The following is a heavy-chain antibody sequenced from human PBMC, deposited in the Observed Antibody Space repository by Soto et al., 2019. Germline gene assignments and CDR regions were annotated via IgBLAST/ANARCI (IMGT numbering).Heavy chain of an antibody. V-gene: IGHV3-15*07. D-gene: IGHD5-18*01. CDR3: SHGYYQYFNS. Sequence: GGSLRLSCAVSGVTLTSDWMNWIRQAPGKGPEWVGRIRSATDGGTTDYAAPVKGRFTISRHDSENTLYLQMNSLKSEDTAVYYCSHGYYQYFNSWGQGTLVTVSS. CDR2: IRSATDGGTT. CDR1: GVTLTSDW. J-gene: IGHJ4*02.